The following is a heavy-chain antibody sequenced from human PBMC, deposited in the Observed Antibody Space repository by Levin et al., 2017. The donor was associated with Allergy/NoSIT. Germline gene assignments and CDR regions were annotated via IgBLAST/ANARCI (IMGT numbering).Heavy chain of an antibody. Sequence: GGSLRLSCAASGFTFNTYGMDWVRQAPGKGLEGVAGGFYDGSDKFYADSVKGRFSISRDNSKSMLYLQLNGLRSDDTGLYYCATGYYLDSTSFDYWGQGTQVTVSS. CDR3: ATGYYLDSTSFDY. V-gene: IGHV3-30*03. CDR2: GFYDGSDK. CDR1: GFTFNTYG. J-gene: IGHJ4*02. D-gene: IGHD2/OR15-2a*01.